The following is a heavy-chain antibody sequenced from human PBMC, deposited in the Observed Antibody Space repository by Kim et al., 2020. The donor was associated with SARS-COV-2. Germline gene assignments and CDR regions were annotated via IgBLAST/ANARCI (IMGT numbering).Heavy chain of an antibody. J-gene: IGHJ5*02. V-gene: IGHV4-39*07. D-gene: IGHD5-12*01. CDR3: ARGLVIVATTNRFDP. Sequence: SETLSLTCTVSGGSISSSSYYWGWIRQPPGKGLEWIGSIYYSGSTYYNPSLKSRVTISVDTSKNQFSLKLSSVTAADTAVYYCARGLVIVATTNRFDPWGQGTLVTVSS. CDR1: GGSISSSSYY. CDR2: IYYSGST.